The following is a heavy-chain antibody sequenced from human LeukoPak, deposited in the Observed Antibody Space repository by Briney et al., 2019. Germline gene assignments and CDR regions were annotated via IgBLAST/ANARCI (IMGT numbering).Heavy chain of an antibody. V-gene: IGHV4-59*01. D-gene: IGHD3-9*01. Sequence: SETLSLTCTVSGGSISSYYWSWIRQPPGKGLEWTGYIYYSGSTNYNPSLKSRVTISVDTSKNQFSLKLSSVTAADTAVYYCARVFLGYDILTGYFDYWGQGTLVTVSS. J-gene: IGHJ4*02. CDR3: ARVFLGYDILTGYFDY. CDR2: IYYSGST. CDR1: GGSISSYY.